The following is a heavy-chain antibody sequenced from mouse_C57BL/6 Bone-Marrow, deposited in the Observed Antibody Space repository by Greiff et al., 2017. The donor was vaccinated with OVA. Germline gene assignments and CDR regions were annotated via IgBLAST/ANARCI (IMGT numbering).Heavy chain of an antibody. CDR2: IDPETGGT. D-gene: IGHD1-1*01. V-gene: IGHV1-15*01. J-gene: IGHJ4*01. Sequence: VQLQQSGAELVRPGASVTLSCKASGYTFTDYEMHWVKQTPVHGLEWIGAIDPETGGTAYNQKFKGKAILTADKSSSTAYMELRSLTSEDSAVYYCTRALYYYGSTDYYAMDYWGQGTSVTVSS. CDR3: TRALYYYGSTDYYAMDY. CDR1: GYTFTDYE.